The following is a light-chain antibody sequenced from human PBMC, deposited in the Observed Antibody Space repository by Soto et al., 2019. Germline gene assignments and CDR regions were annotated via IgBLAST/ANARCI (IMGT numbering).Light chain of an antibody. J-gene: IGLJ2*01. CDR2: SNN. CDR3: AAWDDSLNGPL. Sequence: QSVLTQPPSASGTPGQRVTISCSGSSSNIGSNTVNWYQQLPGTAPKLLIYSNNQRPSGVPDRFSGSNSGTSASLAISGLQSEDEDAYYCAAWDDSLNGPLFGGGPKLTVL. V-gene: IGLV1-44*01. CDR1: SSNIGSNT.